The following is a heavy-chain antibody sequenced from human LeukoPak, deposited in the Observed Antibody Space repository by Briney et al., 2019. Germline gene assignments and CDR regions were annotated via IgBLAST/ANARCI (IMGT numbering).Heavy chain of an antibody. CDR2: IIPIFGTA. CDR1: GGTFSSYA. J-gene: IGHJ3*02. Sequence: GSSVKVSCKASGGTFSSYAISWVRQAPGQGLEWMGGIIPIFGTANYAQKFQGRVTITADESTSTAYMELSSLRSEDTAVYYCAPYVDTAMVVDAFDIWGQGTMVSVSS. V-gene: IGHV1-69*01. D-gene: IGHD5-18*01. CDR3: APYVDTAMVVDAFDI.